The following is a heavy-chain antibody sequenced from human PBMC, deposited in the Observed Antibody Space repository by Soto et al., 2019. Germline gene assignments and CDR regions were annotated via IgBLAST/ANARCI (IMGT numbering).Heavy chain of an antibody. D-gene: IGHD1-26*01. J-gene: IGHJ4*02. CDR3: AREELAAHYLRNSA. CDR1: GGSVSSGGYY. CDR2: IYNGGST. V-gene: IGHV4-31*03. Sequence: ASETLSLTCTVSGGSVSSGGYYWSWIRQHPEKGLEWIGYIYNGGSTYYNPSLERRVSISLDTSKNQFSLKLNSVTAADTAVYYCAREELAAHYLRNSAWGQGTQVTVSS.